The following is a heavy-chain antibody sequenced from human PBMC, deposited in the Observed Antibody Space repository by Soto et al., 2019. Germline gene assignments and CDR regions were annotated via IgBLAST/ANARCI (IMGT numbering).Heavy chain of an antibody. V-gene: IGHV1-18*01. CDR2: ISAYNGNT. J-gene: IGHJ5*02. Sequence: RASVKVSCKASGYTFTSYGISWVRQAPGQGLEWMGWISAYNGNTNCAQKLQGRVTMTTDTSTSTAYMELRSLRSDDTAVYYCARDLTMVRGARVDWFDPWGQGTLVTVSS. CDR1: GYTFTSYG. CDR3: ARDLTMVRGARVDWFDP. D-gene: IGHD3-10*01.